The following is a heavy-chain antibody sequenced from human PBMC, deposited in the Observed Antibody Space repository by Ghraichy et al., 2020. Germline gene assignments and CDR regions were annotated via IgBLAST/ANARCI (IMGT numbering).Heavy chain of an antibody. J-gene: IGHJ6*02. CDR2: ISYDGSNK. D-gene: IGHD3-10*01. Sequence: GGSLRLSCAASGFTFSSYAMHWVRQAPGKGLEWVAVISYDGSNKYYADSVKGRFTISRDNSKNTLYLQMNSLRAEDTAVYYCARVGYYYYGMDVWGQGTTVTVSS. V-gene: IGHV3-30-3*01. CDR3: ARVGYYYYGMDV. CDR1: GFTFSSYA.